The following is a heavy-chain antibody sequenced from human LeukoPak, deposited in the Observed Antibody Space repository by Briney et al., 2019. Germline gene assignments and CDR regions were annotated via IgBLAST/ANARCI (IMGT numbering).Heavy chain of an antibody. V-gene: IGHV4-59*08. J-gene: IGHJ4*02. D-gene: IGHD3-10*01. CDR3: ARLRISVFDY. Sequence: SETLSLTCTVSGGSISSYYWSWIRQPPGKGLEWIGYIYYSGSTNYNPSLKSRVTISVDTSKNQFSLKLSSVTAADTAVYYCARLRISVFDYWGQGTLVTVSS. CDR1: GGSISSYY. CDR2: IYYSGST.